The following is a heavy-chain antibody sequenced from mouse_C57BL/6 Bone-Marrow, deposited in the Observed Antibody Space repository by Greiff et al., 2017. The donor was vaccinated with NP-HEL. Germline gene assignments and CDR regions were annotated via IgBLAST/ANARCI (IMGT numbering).Heavy chain of an antibody. CDR3: TFYYYASPFDY. D-gene: IGHD1-1*01. Sequence: VQLQQSGAELVRPGASVKLSCTASGFNIKDDYMHWVKQRPEQGLEWIGWIDPENGDTEYASKFQGKATITADTSSNTAYLQLSSLTSEDTAVSYCTFYYYASPFDYWGQGTTLTVSS. V-gene: IGHV14-4*01. CDR2: IDPENGDT. CDR1: GFNIKDDY. J-gene: IGHJ2*01.